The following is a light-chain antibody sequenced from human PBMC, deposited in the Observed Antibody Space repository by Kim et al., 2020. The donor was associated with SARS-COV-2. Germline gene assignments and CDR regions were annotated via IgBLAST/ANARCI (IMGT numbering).Light chain of an antibody. V-gene: IGLV10-54*02. CDR2: RNN. J-gene: IGLJ3*02. Sequence: LTQPPSVSKGLTQTATLTCTGNSNIVGNQGAAWLQQHQGHPPKLLSYRNNNRPSGISERFSASRSGNTASLTITGLQPEDEADYYCSALDSSLSGRVFGGGTQLTVL. CDR3: SALDSSLSGRV. CDR1: SNIVGNQG.